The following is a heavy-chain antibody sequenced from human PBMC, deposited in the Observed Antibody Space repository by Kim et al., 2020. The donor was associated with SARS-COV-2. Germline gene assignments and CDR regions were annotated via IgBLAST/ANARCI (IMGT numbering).Heavy chain of an antibody. D-gene: IGHD3-3*01. V-gene: IGHV4-4*02. CDR2: IYHSGST. CDR3: ASESGNHYYYGMDV. CDR1: GGSISSSNW. J-gene: IGHJ6*02. Sequence: SETLSLTCAVSGGSISSSNWWSWVRQPPGKGLEWIGEIYHSGSTNYNPSLKSRVTISVDKSKNQFSLKLSSVTAADTAVYYCASESGNHYYYGMDVWGQGTTVTVSS.